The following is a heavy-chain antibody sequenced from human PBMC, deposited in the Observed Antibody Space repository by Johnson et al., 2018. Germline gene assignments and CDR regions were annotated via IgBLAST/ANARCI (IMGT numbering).Heavy chain of an antibody. CDR3: ARDWVVVAATDAFDI. CDR2: IWYDGSNK. CDR1: GFTFSSYG. Sequence: QVQLVQSGGGVVQPGRSLRLSCAASGFTFSSYGMHWVRQAPGKGLEWVEVIWYDGSNKYYADSVKGRFTIPRDNSKNTLYLQRNSLRAEDTAVYYCARDWVVVAATDAFDIWGQGTMVTVSS. J-gene: IGHJ3*02. D-gene: IGHD2-15*01. V-gene: IGHV3-33*01.